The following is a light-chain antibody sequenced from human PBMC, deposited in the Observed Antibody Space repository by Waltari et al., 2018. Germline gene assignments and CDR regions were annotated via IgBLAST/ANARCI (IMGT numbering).Light chain of an antibody. Sequence: EIVLTQSPATLSLSPAARATLSCRASQSIGTFLAWLQQKPGQAPSLLIYDASYRATDIPARFSGAGSGTDFTLTISSLEPEDFAVYFCQQRSDWPRTFGQGTRVEIK. CDR3: QQRSDWPRT. J-gene: IGKJ1*01. CDR2: DAS. V-gene: IGKV3-11*01. CDR1: QSIGTF.